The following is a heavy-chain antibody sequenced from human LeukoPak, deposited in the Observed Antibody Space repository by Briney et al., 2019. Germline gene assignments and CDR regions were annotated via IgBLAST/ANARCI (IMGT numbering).Heavy chain of an antibody. D-gene: IGHD4-17*01. V-gene: IGHV3-7*01. J-gene: IGHJ4*02. CDR3: ARDGTFTDYGGYGAYAC. Sequence: GGSLRLSCAASGFTFSSYWMSWVRQAPGKGLEWVANIKQDGSEKYYVDSVKGRFTISRDNAKNSLYLQVNSLRAEDTAVYYCARDGTFTDYGGYGAYACWGQGTLVTVSS. CDR1: GFTFSSYW. CDR2: IKQDGSEK.